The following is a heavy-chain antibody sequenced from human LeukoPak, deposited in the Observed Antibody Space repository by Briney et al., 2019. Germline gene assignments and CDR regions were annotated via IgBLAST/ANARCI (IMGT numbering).Heavy chain of an antibody. CDR3: AKRGAEVGATVAPGDY. V-gene: IGHV3-23*01. CDR1: GFTFINYG. D-gene: IGHD1-26*01. CDR2: IRGSGGST. Sequence: GGSLRLSCAASGFTFINYGMNLVRQPPGKGLEWVSAIRGSGGSTYYADSVKGRFTISSDNSKNTLYLQMNSLRADDTAVYYCAKRGAEVGATVAPGDYWGQGTLVNVSS. J-gene: IGHJ4*02.